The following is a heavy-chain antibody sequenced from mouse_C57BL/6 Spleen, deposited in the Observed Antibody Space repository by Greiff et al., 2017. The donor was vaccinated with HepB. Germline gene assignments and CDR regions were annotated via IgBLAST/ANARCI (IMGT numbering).Heavy chain of an antibody. V-gene: IGHV6-3*01. CDR2: IRLKSDNYAT. CDR3: TGSVVTTGYFDV. CDR1: GFTFSNYW. J-gene: IGHJ1*03. Sequence: EVQLQESGGGLVQLGGSMKLSCVASGFTFSNYWMNWVRQSPEKGLEWVAQIRLKSDNYATHYAESVKGRFTISRDDSKSSVYLQMNNLRAEDTGIYYCTGSVVTTGYFDVWGTGTTVTVSS. D-gene: IGHD2-2*01.